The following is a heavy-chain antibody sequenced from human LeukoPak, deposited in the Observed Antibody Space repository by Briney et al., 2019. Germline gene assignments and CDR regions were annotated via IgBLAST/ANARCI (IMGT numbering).Heavy chain of an antibody. CDR2: FHHSGST. V-gene: IGHV4-59*01. CDR1: GGSISSYY. D-gene: IGHD5-24*01. J-gene: IGHJ4*02. CDR3: AGGWLPDKNDF. Sequence: SETLSLTCTVSGGSISSYYWSWIRQPPGKGLEWIGFFHHSGSTNYNPSFKSRVTISADTSNNHFSLRLTSVTAADTAVYYCAGGWLPDKNDFWGQGTLVTVSA.